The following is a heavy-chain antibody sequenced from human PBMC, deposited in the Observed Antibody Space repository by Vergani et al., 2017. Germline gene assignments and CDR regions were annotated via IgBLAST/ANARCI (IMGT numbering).Heavy chain of an antibody. CDR2: INPSGGST. V-gene: IGHV1-46*01. D-gene: IGHD5-12*01. CDR3: ARGATAYYYYYMDV. Sequence: QVQLVQSGAEVKKPGASVKVSCKASGYTFTSYYMHWVRQAPGQGLEWMGIINPSGGSTSYAQKFQGRVTITADESTSTAYMELSSLRSEDTAVYYCARGATAYYYYYMDVWGKGTTVTVSS. J-gene: IGHJ6*03. CDR1: GYTFTSYY.